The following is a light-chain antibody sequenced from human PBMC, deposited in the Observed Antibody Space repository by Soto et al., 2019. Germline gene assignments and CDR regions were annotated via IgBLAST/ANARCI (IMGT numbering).Light chain of an antibody. J-gene: IGLJ2*01. Sequence: QSVLTQPPSASGSPGQSVTISCTGTSSDVGDYNYVSWYQQHPGKAPKLMVYAVTKRPSGVPDRFSGSKSGTTASLTVSGLQAEDEAVYYCSSYAGSNNLVFGGGTKLTVL. V-gene: IGLV2-8*01. CDR3: SSYAGSNNLV. CDR2: AVT. CDR1: SSDVGDYNY.